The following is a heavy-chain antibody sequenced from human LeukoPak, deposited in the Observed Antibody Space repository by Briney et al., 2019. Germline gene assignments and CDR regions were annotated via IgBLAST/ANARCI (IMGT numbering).Heavy chain of an antibody. V-gene: IGHV3-30*03. CDR1: GSTFSSYG. D-gene: IGHD2-15*01. CDR2: ISYDGSNK. Sequence: GGSLRLSCAASGSTFSSYGMHWVRQAPGKGLEWVAVISYDGSNKYYADSVKGRFTISRDNSKNTLYLQMNSLRAEDTAVYYCARDGSGGSCCHFDYWGQGTLVTVSS. CDR3: ARDGSGGSCCHFDY. J-gene: IGHJ4*02.